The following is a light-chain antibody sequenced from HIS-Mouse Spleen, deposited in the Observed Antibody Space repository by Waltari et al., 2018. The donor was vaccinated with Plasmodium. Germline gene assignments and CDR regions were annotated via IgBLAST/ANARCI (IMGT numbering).Light chain of an antibody. CDR2: DAS. CDR1: QRVSSY. CDR3: QQRSNWPRVLT. J-gene: IGKJ4*01. Sequence: EIVLTHSPATLSLSPGERATLSCRSSQRVSSYLAWYQQKPGQAPRLLIYDASNRATGIPARFRGSGSGTEFTLTISSLEPEDFAVYYCQQRSNWPRVLTFGGGTKVEIK. V-gene: IGKV3-11*01.